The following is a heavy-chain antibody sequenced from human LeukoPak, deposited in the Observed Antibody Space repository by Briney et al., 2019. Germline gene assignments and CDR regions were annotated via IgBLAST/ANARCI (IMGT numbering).Heavy chain of an antibody. CDR2: ISSGGGAI. CDR1: GFXFSSYE. CDR3: ARDSPEYSSPDGFDY. Sequence: PGGSLRLSCAASGFXFSSYEMNWVRQAPGKGLEWVSYISSGGGAIYYADSVRGRFTISRDNAKNSLYLQMNSLRAEDTAVYYCARDSPEYSSPDGFDYWGQGTLVTVSS. J-gene: IGHJ4*02. D-gene: IGHD6-6*01. V-gene: IGHV3-48*03.